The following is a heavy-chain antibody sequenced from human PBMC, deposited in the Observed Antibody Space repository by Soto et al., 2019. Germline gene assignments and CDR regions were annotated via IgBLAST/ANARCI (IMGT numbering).Heavy chain of an antibody. CDR1: YGSVSGCDYY. J-gene: IGHJ5*02. Sequence: PSETLSLTCTVSYGSVSGCDYYWGWVRQPPGKGLAWIGSICSSGSTYYNPSLRSRVTISIDTSKNQLSLNLRSVSAADTAVYYCARGRGEFDAWGQGTPVTVSS. V-gene: IGHV4-39*07. CDR2: ICSSGST. D-gene: IGHD2-21*01. CDR3: ARGRGEFDA.